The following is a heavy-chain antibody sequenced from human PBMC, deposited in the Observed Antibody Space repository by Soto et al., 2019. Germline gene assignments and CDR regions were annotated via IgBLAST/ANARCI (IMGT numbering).Heavy chain of an antibody. V-gene: IGHV1-69*13. J-gene: IGHJ6*02. Sequence: GASVKVSCKXSGGTFSSYAISWVRQAPGQGLEWMGGIIPIFGTANYAQKFQGRVTITADESTSTAYMELSSLRSEDTAVYYCARRGYCSSTSCYGNYYYGMDVWGQGTTVTVSS. CDR1: GGTFSSYA. D-gene: IGHD2-2*01. CDR3: ARRGYCSSTSCYGNYYYGMDV. CDR2: IIPIFGTA.